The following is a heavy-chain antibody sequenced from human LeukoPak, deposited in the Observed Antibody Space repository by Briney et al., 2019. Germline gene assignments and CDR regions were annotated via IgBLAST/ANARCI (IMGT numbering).Heavy chain of an antibody. CDR2: IYYSGST. CDR3: ARGWRIFDWTYYFDY. D-gene: IGHD1-1*01. CDR1: VGSICSRVYY. Sequence: SQTLSLTSTISVGSICSRVYYCGCIRLHPRDCIEWNWYIYYSGSTYYNKSIKSRVNISVATSKNKFSLKLSSVTAADTAVYYCARGWRIFDWTYYFDYWGQGTLVTVSS. V-gene: IGHV4-31*03. J-gene: IGHJ4*02.